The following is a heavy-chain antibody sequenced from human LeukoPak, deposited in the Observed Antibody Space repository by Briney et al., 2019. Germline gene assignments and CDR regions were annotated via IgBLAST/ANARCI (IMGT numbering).Heavy chain of an antibody. CDR3: ARDRDYDSPLDY. D-gene: IGHD3-22*01. CDR1: GFTFSSYA. CDR2: ISYDGSNR. Sequence: GRSLRLSCAASGFTFSSYAMHWVRQAPGKGLEWVAVISYDGSNRYYADSVKGRFTISRDNSKNTLYMQMNSLRAEDTAVYYCARDRDYDSPLDYWGQGTLVTVSS. J-gene: IGHJ4*02. V-gene: IGHV3-30*04.